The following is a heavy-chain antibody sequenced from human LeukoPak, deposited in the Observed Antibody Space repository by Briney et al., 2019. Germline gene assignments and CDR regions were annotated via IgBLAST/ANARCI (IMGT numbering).Heavy chain of an antibody. CDR3: ARGVGYYGSGIPDV. J-gene: IGHJ6*02. V-gene: IGHV4-34*01. CDR2: INHSGST. CDR1: GGSFSGYY. D-gene: IGHD3-10*01. Sequence: SETLSLTCAVYGGSFSGYYWSWIRQPPGKGLEWIGEINHSGSTNYNPSLKSRVTISVDTSKNQFSLKLSSVTAADTAVYYCARGVGYYGSGIPDVWGQGTTVTVSS.